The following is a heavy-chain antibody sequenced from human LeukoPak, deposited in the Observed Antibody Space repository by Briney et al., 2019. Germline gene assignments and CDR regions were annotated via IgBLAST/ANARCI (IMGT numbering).Heavy chain of an antibody. CDR3: ARAVDTALILRYYFDY. Sequence: SETLSLTCAVYGGSFSDYYWSWIRQPPGKGLEWIGEINHSGSTNYNPSLKSRVTISVDTSKNQFSLKLSSVTAADTAVYYCARAVDTALILRYYFDYWGQGTLVTVSS. CDR1: GGSFSDYY. CDR2: INHSGST. D-gene: IGHD5-18*01. V-gene: IGHV4-34*01. J-gene: IGHJ4*02.